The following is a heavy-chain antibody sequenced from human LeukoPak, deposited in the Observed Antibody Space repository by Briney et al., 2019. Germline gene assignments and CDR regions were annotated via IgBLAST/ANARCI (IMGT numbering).Heavy chain of an antibody. CDR3: ARVRTGGSWTFDY. CDR1: GDSIRSSSHY. D-gene: IGHD1-26*01. Sequence: SETLSLTCTVSGDSIRSSSHYWGWVRQPPGKGLEWIGSVYFNGRIYYNPSLKSRVTMSVDTSKNQFSLKLPSVTAADTAVHHCARVRTGGSWTFDYWGQGTLVTVSS. CDR2: VYFNGRI. J-gene: IGHJ4*02. V-gene: IGHV4-39*07.